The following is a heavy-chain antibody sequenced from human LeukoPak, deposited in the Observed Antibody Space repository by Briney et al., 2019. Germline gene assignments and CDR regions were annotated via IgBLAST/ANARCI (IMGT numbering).Heavy chain of an antibody. V-gene: IGHV3-48*03. J-gene: IGHJ4*02. Sequence: PGGSLRLSCAASGFTFSTYELNWVRQAPGKGLEWVSYISGDGDTIYYADSVKGRFTISRDNAKNSLYLQMNSLRAEDTAVYYCARAMVRGRDYFDYWGQGTLVTVSS. CDR1: GFTFSTYE. D-gene: IGHD3-10*01. CDR3: ARAMVRGRDYFDY. CDR2: ISGDGDTI.